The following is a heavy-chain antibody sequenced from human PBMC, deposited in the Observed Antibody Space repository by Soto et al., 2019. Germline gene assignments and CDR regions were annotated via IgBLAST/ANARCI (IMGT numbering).Heavy chain of an antibody. CDR1: GFSLSTTGVG. J-gene: IGHJ4*01. CDR3: AHLRRLQLRGPEYYSDY. D-gene: IGHD3-3*01. Sequence: QITLKESGPSLVKPTQTLTLTCTFSGFSLSTTGVGVGWIRQPPGKALEWLALIFWDDDKSYSPSLKNRLTIHKDTPKNQVVLKPTYTDPVDTGTYYHAHLRRLQLRGPEYYSDYWGQGNPVNVSS. V-gene: IGHV2-5*02. CDR2: IFWDDDK.